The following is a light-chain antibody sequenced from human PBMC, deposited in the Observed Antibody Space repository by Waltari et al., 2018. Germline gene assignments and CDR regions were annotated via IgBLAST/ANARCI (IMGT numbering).Light chain of an antibody. V-gene: IGKV3-15*01. CDR3: QQYNNWSRT. J-gene: IGKJ1*01. Sequence: EIVMTQSPATLSVSPGERATLSCRASLTVSSKLAWYQQKPGQAPRLLIYGASTRATGVPARLSGSGSGTEFTLTISSLQSEDFAVYYCQQYNNWSRTFGQGTKVEIK. CDR2: GAS. CDR1: LTVSSK.